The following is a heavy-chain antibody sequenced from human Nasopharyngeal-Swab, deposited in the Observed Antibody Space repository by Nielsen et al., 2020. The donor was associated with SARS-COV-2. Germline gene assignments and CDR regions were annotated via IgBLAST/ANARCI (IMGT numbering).Heavy chain of an antibody. D-gene: IGHD5/OR15-5a*01. CDR3: ALAVYDYIDY. CDR2: ISYDGSNK. CDR1: GFTFSGYG. V-gene: IGHV3-30*03. Sequence: GGSLRLSCAASGFTFSGYGMHWVRQAPGKGLEWVAVISYDGSNKYYADSVKGRFTISRDNSKNTLYLQMNSLRAEDTAVYYCALAVYDYIDYWGQGTLVTVSS. J-gene: IGHJ4*02.